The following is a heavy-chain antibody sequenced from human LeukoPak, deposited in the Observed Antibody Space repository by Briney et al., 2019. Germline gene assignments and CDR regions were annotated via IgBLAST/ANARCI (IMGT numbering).Heavy chain of an antibody. CDR1: AFTFSSYS. CDR2: ISSSSSYI. D-gene: IGHD1-14*01. CDR3: ARDSRNPFDY. J-gene: IGHJ4*02. Sequence: GRSLTPSCAVSAFTFSSYSMNWVRQVPGEGLEWVSSISSSSSYIYYADSVKGRFTSSRDNAKNSPYLQMNSLRAEDTAAYYCARDSRNPFDYWGQGTLVTVSS. V-gene: IGHV3-21*01.